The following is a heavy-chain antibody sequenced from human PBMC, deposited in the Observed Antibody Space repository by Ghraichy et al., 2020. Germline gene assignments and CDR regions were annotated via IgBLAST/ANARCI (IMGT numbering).Heavy chain of an antibody. CDR1: GFTFSSYE. Sequence: GGSLRLSCAASGFTFSSYEMNWVRQAPGKGLEWVSYISSSGSTIYYADSVKGRFTISRDNAKNSLYLQMNSLRAEDTAVYYCAGDNYYYYGMDVWGQGTTVTVSS. J-gene: IGHJ6*02. CDR2: ISSSGSTI. V-gene: IGHV3-48*03. CDR3: AGDNYYYYGMDV.